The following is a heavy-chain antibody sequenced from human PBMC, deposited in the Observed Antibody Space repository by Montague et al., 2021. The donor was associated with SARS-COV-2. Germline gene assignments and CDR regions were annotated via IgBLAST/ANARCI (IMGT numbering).Heavy chain of an antibody. V-gene: IGHV4-34*01. CDR1: SGSFRGYY. Sequence: SETLSLTCAVSSGSFRGYYWSWIRQPPGKGLEWIGEINHSGSTTYNPSLESRVSISVDTSNKQFPLKVTSVTAADTAVYYRARLGAITLVRGITKADFSNYGMDVWGQGTTVTVSS. D-gene: IGHD3-10*01. CDR2: INHSGST. J-gene: IGHJ6*02. CDR3: ARLGAITLVRGITKADFSNYGMDV.